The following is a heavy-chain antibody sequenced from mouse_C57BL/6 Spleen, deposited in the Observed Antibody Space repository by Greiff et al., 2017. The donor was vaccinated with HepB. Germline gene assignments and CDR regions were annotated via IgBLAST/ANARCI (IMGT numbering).Heavy chain of an antibody. Sequence: DVMLVESGGGLVKPGGSLKLSCAASGFTFSDYGMHWVRQAPEKGLEWVAYISSGSSTIYYADTVKGRFTISRDNAKNPLFLQMTSLRSEDTAMYYCARLGGRGYFDVWGTGTTVTVSS. J-gene: IGHJ1*03. CDR3: ARLGGRGYFDV. D-gene: IGHD3-3*01. CDR2: ISSGSSTI. V-gene: IGHV5-17*01. CDR1: GFTFSDYG.